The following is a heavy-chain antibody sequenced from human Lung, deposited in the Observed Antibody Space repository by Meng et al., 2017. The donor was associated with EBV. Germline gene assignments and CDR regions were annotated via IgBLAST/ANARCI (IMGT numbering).Heavy chain of an antibody. J-gene: IGHJ4*02. CDR3: ARSTFDY. CDR2: INDSGST. Sequence: QGQLPAWGAGLLKPSETLSLTCAVYGGSFSGSFSGYYWSWIRQAPGKGLEWIGEINDSGSTDYNPSLKSRLTISVDRSKSQFSLELSSVTAADTAVYYCARSTFDYWGQGTLVTVSS. CDR1: GGSFSGSFSGYY. D-gene: IGHD1-26*01. V-gene: IGHV4-34*01.